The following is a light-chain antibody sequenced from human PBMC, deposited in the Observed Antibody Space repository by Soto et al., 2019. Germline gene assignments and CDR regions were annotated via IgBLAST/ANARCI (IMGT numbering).Light chain of an antibody. Sequence: DIQMTQSPSSLSASVGDTVSIICQATQDIFVFLNWYQIKPGKAPKLLISDSSNLKRGVPSSFSGSGSGTNFSLTITGLQPEDFGMYYCQQYDDLPLTFGGGTQVEIK. CDR1: QDIFVF. CDR3: QQYDDLPLT. V-gene: IGKV1-33*01. J-gene: IGKJ4*01. CDR2: DSS.